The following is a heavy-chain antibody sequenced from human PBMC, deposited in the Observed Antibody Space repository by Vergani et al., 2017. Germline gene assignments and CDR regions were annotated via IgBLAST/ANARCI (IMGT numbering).Heavy chain of an antibody. CDR2: IYYSGST. D-gene: IGHD3-16*01. Sequence: QVQLQESGPGLVKPSETLSLTCTVSGGSISSYYWSWIRQPPGKGLEWIGYIYYSGSTNYNPSLKSRVTISVDTSKNQFSLKLSSVTAADTAVYYFASDGGEGDPTGDYYYYMDVWGKGTTVTVSS. J-gene: IGHJ6*03. CDR3: ASDGGEGDPTGDYYYYMDV. V-gene: IGHV4-59*01. CDR1: GGSISSYY.